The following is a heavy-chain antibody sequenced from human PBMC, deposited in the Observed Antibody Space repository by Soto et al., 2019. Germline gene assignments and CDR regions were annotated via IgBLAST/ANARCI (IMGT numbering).Heavy chain of an antibody. Sequence: PSETLSLTCAVSGYSISSGYYWGWIRQPPGKGLEWIGSIYHSGSTYYNPSLKSRVTISVDTSKNQFSLKLSSVTAADTAVYYCERDNSNNWFDPWGQVTLVTVSS. CDR1: GYSISSGYY. CDR3: ERDNSNNWFDP. V-gene: IGHV4-38-2*02. CDR2: IYHSGST. J-gene: IGHJ5*02.